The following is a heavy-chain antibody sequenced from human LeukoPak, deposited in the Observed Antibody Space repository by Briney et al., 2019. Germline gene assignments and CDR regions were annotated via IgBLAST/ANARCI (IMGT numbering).Heavy chain of an antibody. Sequence: GGSLRLSCAASGFTFSSYSMNWVRQAPGKGLEWVSYISSSSSTIYYADSVKGRFTISRDNAKNSLYLQMSSVRVDDTAVYYCARDRGRYYDSRGFYWGYYFDSWGQGILVTVST. V-gene: IGHV3-48*01. CDR1: GFTFSSYS. J-gene: IGHJ4*02. CDR2: ISSSSSTI. D-gene: IGHD3-22*01. CDR3: ARDRGRYYDSRGFYWGYYFDS.